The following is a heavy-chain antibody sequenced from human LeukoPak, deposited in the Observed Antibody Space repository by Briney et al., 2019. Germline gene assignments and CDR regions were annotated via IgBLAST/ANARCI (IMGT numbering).Heavy chain of an antibody. Sequence: GGSLRLSCAASGFAFSDYYMSWIRQAPGKGLEWVSYISSSGSTIYYADSVRGRFTISRDNAKNSLYLQMNSLRAEDTAVYYCAGGDVEDTANYWGQGTLVTVSS. CDR3: AGGDVEDTANY. J-gene: IGHJ4*02. V-gene: IGHV3-11*01. D-gene: IGHD5-18*01. CDR2: ISSSGSTI. CDR1: GFAFSDYY.